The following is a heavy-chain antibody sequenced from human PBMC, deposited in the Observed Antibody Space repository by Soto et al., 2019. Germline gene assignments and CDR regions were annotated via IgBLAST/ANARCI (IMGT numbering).Heavy chain of an antibody. D-gene: IGHD3-9*01. CDR3: ARGDMLTSDY. J-gene: IGHJ4*02. CDR1: GGSISSSSYY. V-gene: IGHV4-39*01. Sequence: SETLSLTCTVSGGSISSSSYYWGWIRQPPGKGLEWIGSIYYSGSTYYNPSLKSRVTISVDTSKNQFSLKLSSVTAADTAVYYCARGDMLTSDYWGQGTLVTVS. CDR2: IYYSGST.